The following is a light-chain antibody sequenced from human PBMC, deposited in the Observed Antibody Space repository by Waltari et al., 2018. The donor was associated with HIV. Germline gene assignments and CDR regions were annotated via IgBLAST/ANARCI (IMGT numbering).Light chain of an antibody. CDR3: QHYGGSPGT. CDR1: QSVSTNY. Sequence: TLSLSPGERATLSCRASQSVSTNYLVWYQQKPGQAPRLLIYGASSRATGIPDRFSGSGSGTDFTLTITRLEPEDFAVYYCQHYGGSPGTFGQGTKVEIK. V-gene: IGKV3-20*01. CDR2: GAS. J-gene: IGKJ1*01.